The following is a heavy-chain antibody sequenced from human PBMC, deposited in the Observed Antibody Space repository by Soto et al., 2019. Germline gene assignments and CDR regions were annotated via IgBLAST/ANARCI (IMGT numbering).Heavy chain of an antibody. CDR2: FTYDGYDVVNK. J-gene: IGHJ4*02. CDR3: VREQDYGWYRVADY. CDR1: GFTFRSHG. Sequence: QVQLVESGGGVVQPGRSLTLSCAASGFTFRSHGMHWVRQAPGRGREWVAVFTYDGYDVVNKHYAESVKGRFTISRDNSKNTLSLQMNSLRPDDTGVYYCVREQDYGWYRVADYWGQGTLVTVSS. V-gene: IGHV3-30*03. D-gene: IGHD6-19*01.